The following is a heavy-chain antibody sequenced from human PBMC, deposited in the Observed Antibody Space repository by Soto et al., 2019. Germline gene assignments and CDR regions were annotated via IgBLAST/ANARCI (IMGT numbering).Heavy chain of an antibody. CDR1: GYTFTSYG. Sequence: QVQLVQSGAEVKKPGASVKVSCKASGYTFTSYGISWVRQAPGQGLEWMGWISAYNCNTNYAQKLQGRVTMTTDTSTSTAYMELRSLRSDDTAVYYCARDGARGENYYYYGMDVWGQGTTVTVSS. V-gene: IGHV1-18*01. CDR2: ISAYNCNT. D-gene: IGHD3-16*01. J-gene: IGHJ6*02. CDR3: ARDGARGENYYYYGMDV.